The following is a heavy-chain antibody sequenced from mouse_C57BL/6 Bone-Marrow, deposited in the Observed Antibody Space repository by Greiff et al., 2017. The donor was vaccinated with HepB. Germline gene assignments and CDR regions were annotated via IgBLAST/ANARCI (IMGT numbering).Heavy chain of an antibody. J-gene: IGHJ4*01. CDR1: GFTFSDYG. CDR3: ARDYYVGDYYAMDY. V-gene: IGHV5-17*01. Sequence: EVMLVESGGGLVKPGGSLKLSCAASGFTFSDYGMHWVRQAPEKGLEWVAYISSGSSTIYYADTVQGRFTISRANAKNTLFLQMTSLRSEDTAMYYCARDYYVGDYYAMDYWGQGTSVTVSS. CDR2: ISSGSSTI. D-gene: IGHD1-1*01.